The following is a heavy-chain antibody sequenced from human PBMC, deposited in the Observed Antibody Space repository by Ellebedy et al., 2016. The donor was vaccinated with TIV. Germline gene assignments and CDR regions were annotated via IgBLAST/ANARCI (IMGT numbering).Heavy chain of an antibody. V-gene: IGHV3-23*01. J-gene: IGHJ4*02. CDR1: GFTFSSYA. CDR3: ARRSTDFAFDS. D-gene: IGHD3/OR15-3a*01. Sequence: GESLKISCAASGFTFSSYAMTWVRQAPGKGLEWVSIISANGGTKYYADSVKGRFTISRDKSKNTLFLQMSSLRAEDTAVYFCARRSTDFAFDSWGQGTLVTVSS. CDR2: ISANGGTK.